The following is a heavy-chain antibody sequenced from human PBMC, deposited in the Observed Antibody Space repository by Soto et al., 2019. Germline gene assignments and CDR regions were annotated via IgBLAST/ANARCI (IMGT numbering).Heavy chain of an antibody. D-gene: IGHD6-19*01. J-gene: IGHJ4*02. CDR3: ARLGSSGWYQGSYFDY. CDR2: ILYSGST. CDR1: GGSITRNNHY. Sequence: QLQLQESGPGLVKPSETLSLTCIVSGGSITRNNHYWGWIRQSPVKGLEWIGSILYSGSTNYNPSLKIRVNLSVETSKNQFSLKMSSVTAADTALYYCARLGSSGWYQGSYFDYWGQGTLVTVSS. V-gene: IGHV4-39*01.